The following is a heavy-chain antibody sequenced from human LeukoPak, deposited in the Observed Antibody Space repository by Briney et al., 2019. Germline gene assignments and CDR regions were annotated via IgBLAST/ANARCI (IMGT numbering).Heavy chain of an antibody. CDR1: GFIFDSYN. V-gene: IGHV3-48*02. D-gene: IGHD3-22*01. CDR2: ISSSSNTI. Sequence: GGSLRLSRAASGFIFDSYNMNWVRQAPGKGLEWVSHISSSSNTIYYADSVKGRFTISRDNAKNSLFLQMSSLRDEDTAVYYCARALSQYYYDSSSAYWGQGTLVTVSS. CDR3: ARALSQYYYDSSSAY. J-gene: IGHJ4*02.